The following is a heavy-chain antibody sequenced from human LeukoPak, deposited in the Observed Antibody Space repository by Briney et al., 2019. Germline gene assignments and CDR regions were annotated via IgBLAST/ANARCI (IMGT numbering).Heavy chain of an antibody. CDR2: INHSGST. J-gene: IGHJ4*02. Sequence: SETLSLTCAVYGGSFSGYYWSWIRQPPGKGLEWIGEINHSGSTNYNPSLKSRVTISVDTSKNQFSLKLSSVTAADTAVYYCARGVRITMIVVVMLAHFDYWGQGTLVTVSS. D-gene: IGHD3-22*01. CDR3: ARGVRITMIVVVMLAHFDY. CDR1: GGSFSGYY. V-gene: IGHV4-34*01.